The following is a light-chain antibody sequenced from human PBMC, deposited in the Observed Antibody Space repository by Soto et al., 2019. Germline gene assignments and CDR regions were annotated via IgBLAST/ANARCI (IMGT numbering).Light chain of an antibody. J-gene: IGLJ1*01. CDR1: SSDVGGYNY. CDR2: EVS. Sequence: QSVLTQPASVSGSPGQSITISCTGTSSDVGGYNYVSWYQQHPGKAPKLMIYEVSNRPSGVSNRFSGSKSGNKASLTISGLQAEHEADYFCSSYSRTSTLYVFGTGTKVTVL. CDR3: SSYSRTSTLYV. V-gene: IGLV2-14*01.